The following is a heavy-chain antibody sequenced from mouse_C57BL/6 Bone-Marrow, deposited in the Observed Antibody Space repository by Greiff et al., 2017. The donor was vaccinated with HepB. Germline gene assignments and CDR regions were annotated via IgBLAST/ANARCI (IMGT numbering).Heavy chain of an antibody. CDR2: IDPSGSET. CDR3: ARELRRYYYAMAY. J-gene: IGHJ4*01. V-gene: IGHV1-52*01. D-gene: IGHD1-1*01. Sequence: QVQLQQPGAELVRPGSSVKLSCKASGYTFTSYWMHWVKQRPRQGLEWIGNIDPSGSETHYNQKFKDKATLTVDKSSSTAYMQLSSLTSEDSAVYCCARELRRYYYAMAYWGQGTSVTVSA. CDR1: GYTFTSYW.